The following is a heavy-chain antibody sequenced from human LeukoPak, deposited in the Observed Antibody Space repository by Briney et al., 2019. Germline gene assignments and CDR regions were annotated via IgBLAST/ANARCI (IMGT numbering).Heavy chain of an antibody. CDR3: ARVWGYFDY. CDR2: IKQDGSEK. D-gene: IGHD3-16*01. V-gene: IGHV3-7*03. Sequence: PGGSLRLSCAASGFTFSNYYMSWVRQAPGKGLEWVARIKQDGSEKYYVDSVKGRFNISRDNAKNSLYLQVNSLRAEDTAVYYCARVWGYFDYWGQGTLVTVSS. J-gene: IGHJ4*02. CDR1: GFTFSNYY.